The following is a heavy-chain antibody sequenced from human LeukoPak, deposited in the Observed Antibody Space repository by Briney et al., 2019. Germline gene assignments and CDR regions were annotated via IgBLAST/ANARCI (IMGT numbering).Heavy chain of an antibody. CDR1: GYTFTSYD. J-gene: IGHJ4*02. CDR2: MNPNSGNT. V-gene: IGHV1-8*03. D-gene: IGHD3-22*01. CDR3: ARVSDSSGYSSDY. Sequence: ASAKVSCKASGYTFTSYDINWVRQATGQGLEWMGWMNPNSGNTGYAQKFQGRVTITRNTSISTAYMELSSLRSEDTAVYYCARVSDSSGYSSDYWGQGTLVTVSS.